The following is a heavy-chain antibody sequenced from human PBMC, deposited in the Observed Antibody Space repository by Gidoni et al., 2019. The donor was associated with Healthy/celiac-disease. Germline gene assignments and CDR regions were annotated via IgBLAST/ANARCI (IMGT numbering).Heavy chain of an antibody. D-gene: IGHD6-19*01. CDR3: TSDTHRQWLAQDAFDI. Sequence: EVQLVESGGGLVKPGRSLRLSCTASGFTFGDYAMSWLRQAPGKGLEWVGFIRSKAYGGTTEYAASVKGRFTISRDDSKSIAYLQMNSLKTEDTAVYYCTSDTHRQWLAQDAFDIWGQGTMVTVSS. CDR1: GFTFGDYA. J-gene: IGHJ3*02. V-gene: IGHV3-49*05. CDR2: IRSKAYGGTT.